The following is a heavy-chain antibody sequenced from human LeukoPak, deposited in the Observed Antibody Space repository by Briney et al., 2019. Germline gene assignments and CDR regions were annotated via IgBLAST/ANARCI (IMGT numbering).Heavy chain of an antibody. CDR2: IYYSGST. D-gene: IGHD2-15*01. J-gene: IGHJ3*02. V-gene: IGHV4-59*08. CDR3: ARHCCSAPSKRVFDI. Sequence: SETLSLTCTVSGGSISSYYWSWIRQPPGKGLEWIGYIYYSGSTNYNPSLRSRVTISVDTSNNQFSLRLGSVTAADTAVYHCARHCCSAPSKRVFDIWGQGTMVTVSS. CDR1: GGSISSYY.